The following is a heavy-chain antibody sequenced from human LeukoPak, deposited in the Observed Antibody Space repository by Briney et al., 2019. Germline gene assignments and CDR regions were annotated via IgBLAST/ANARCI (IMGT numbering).Heavy chain of an antibody. CDR3: VRDRGVSGWYYFDY. D-gene: IGHD6-19*01. Sequence: GGSLRLSCAASGFTFSIYAMHWVRQAPGKGLVHVSGISYNGSQTYYGNSVKDRFTISRDNAKNTVYLQMASLRLDDMAVYYCVRDRGVSGWYYFDYWGQGTLVTVSS. V-gene: IGHV3-64*01. CDR1: GFTFSIYA. CDR2: ISYNGSQT. J-gene: IGHJ4*02.